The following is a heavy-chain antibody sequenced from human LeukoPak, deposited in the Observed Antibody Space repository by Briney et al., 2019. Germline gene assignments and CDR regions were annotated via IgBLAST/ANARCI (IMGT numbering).Heavy chain of an antibody. CDR1: GDSISSGYY. V-gene: IGHV4-38-2*02. CDR3: ASFDILTGYYNGYYFDY. D-gene: IGHD3-9*01. Sequence: PSETLSLTCSVSGDSISSGYYWGWIRQPPGKGLEWIGSIYYSGSTYYNPSLKSRATISVDTSKNQFSLKLSSVTAADTAVYYCASFDILTGYYNGYYFDYWGQGTLVTVSS. CDR2: IYYSGST. J-gene: IGHJ4*02.